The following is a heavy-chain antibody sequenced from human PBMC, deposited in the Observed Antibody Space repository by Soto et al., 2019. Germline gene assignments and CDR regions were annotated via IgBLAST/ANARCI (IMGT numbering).Heavy chain of an antibody. D-gene: IGHD3-10*01. V-gene: IGHV3-30*18. Sequence: QVHLVESGGGVVQPGKSLRLSCAASGFTFSSYGMHWVRQAPGMRLEWVEIISYDGSNQYYADSVKGRFTISRHNSKNTLYLQMNSLRAEDTAVYYCAKRSQLGDYYYCGMDGWGQGTTVTVSS. J-gene: IGHJ6*02. CDR2: ISYDGSNQ. CDR1: GFTFSSYG. CDR3: AKRSQLGDYYYCGMDG.